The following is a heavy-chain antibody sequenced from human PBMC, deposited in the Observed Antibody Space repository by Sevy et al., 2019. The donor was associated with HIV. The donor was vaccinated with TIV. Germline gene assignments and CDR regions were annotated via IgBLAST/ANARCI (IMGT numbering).Heavy chain of an antibody. CDR2: ISYDGNNK. D-gene: IGHD3-22*01. CDR1: GVTFSNYG. V-gene: IGHV3-30*18. Sequence: GGSLRLSCAASGVTFSNYGVHWVRQAPGKGLEWVAFISYDGNNKYYINSVKGRFTISRNNSNNTASLQMNSLRAADTAVYFCGKESRDSSGYYRGGIDNWGQGTLVTVSS. J-gene: IGHJ4*02. CDR3: GKESRDSSGYYRGGIDN.